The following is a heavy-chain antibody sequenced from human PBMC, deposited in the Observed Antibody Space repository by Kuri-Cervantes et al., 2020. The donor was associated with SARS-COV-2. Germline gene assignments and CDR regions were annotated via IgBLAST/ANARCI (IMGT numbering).Heavy chain of an antibody. J-gene: IGHJ4*02. V-gene: IGHV4-59*08. D-gene: IGHD3-9*01. CDR3: ARHDAPYFEIDY. CDR1: GGSISSYY. CDR2: ISYSGST. Sequence: SETLSLTCSVSGGSISSYYWSWIRQPPGKGLEWIGYISYSGSTNCNPSLKSRVTISVDTSKNQFSLKLSSVTAADTAVYYCARHDAPYFEIDYWGQGTLVTVSS.